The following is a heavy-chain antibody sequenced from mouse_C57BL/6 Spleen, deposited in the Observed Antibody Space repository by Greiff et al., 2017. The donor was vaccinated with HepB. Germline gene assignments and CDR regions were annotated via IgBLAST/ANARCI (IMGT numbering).Heavy chain of an antibody. CDR2: ISSGGSYT. J-gene: IGHJ4*01. V-gene: IGHV5-6*01. Sequence: EVQGVESGGDLVKPGGSLKLSCAASGFTFSSYGMSWVRQTPDKRLEWVATISSGGSYTYYPDSVKGRFTISRDNAKNTLYLQMSSLKSEDTAMYYCARHCITTVASYAMDYWGQGTSVTVSS. D-gene: IGHD1-1*01. CDR3: ARHCITTVASYAMDY. CDR1: GFTFSSYG.